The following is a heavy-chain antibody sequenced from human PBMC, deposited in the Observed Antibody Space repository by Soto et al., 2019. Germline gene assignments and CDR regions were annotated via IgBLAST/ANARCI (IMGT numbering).Heavy chain of an antibody. CDR1: GFTFSSYA. J-gene: IGHJ4*02. V-gene: IGHV3-23*01. D-gene: IGHD1-26*01. Sequence: PGGSLRLSCAASGFTFSSYAMSWVRQAPGKGLEWVSAISGSGGSTYYADSVKGRFTISRDNSKNTLYLQINSLRAEDTAVYYCAKEKVWELQPFCDYWGQGTLVTVSS. CDR2: ISGSGGST. CDR3: AKEKVWELQPFCDY.